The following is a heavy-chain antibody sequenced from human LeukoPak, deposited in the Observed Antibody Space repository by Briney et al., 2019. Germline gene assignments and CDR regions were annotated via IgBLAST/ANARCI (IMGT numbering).Heavy chain of an antibody. CDR1: GGTFSSYA. CDR2: ISAYNGNT. Sequence: ASVKVSCKASGGTFSSYAISWVRQAPGQGLEWMGWISAYNGNTNYAQKLQGRVTMTTDTSTSTAYMELRSLRSDDTAVYYCARVLDYYDSSGQYYYYGMDVWGQGTTVTVSS. D-gene: IGHD3-22*01. J-gene: IGHJ6*02. V-gene: IGHV1-18*01. CDR3: ARVLDYYDSSGQYYYYGMDV.